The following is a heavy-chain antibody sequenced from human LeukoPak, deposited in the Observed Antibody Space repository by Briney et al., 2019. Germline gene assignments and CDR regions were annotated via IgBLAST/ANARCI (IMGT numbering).Heavy chain of an antibody. CDR2: ISGSGGST. Sequence: PGGSLRLSCAASGFTFSSYAMSWVRQAPGKGLEWVSAISGSGGSTYYADSVKGRFTISRDNSKNTLYLQMNSLRAEDTAVYYCAKYTLLEWSPSVDYWGQGTLVTVSS. CDR3: AKYTLLEWSPSVDY. D-gene: IGHD3-3*01. J-gene: IGHJ4*02. CDR1: GFTFSSYA. V-gene: IGHV3-23*01.